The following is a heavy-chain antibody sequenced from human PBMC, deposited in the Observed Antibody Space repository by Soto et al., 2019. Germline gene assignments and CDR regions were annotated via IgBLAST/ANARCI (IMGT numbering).Heavy chain of an antibody. Sequence: SVKVYCKASGYTFTNYGITCVLQSGLQGLEWMGWISTYTGNTNYAQKLQGRVTMTTDTSTSTAYMDLTSLRPDDTAVYYCARSSVRGSHGPDHYGMDVWGQGTTVTVSS. D-gene: IGHD6-13*01. V-gene: IGHV1-18*04. CDR3: ARSSVRGSHGPDHYGMDV. J-gene: IGHJ6*02. CDR2: ISTYTGNT. CDR1: GYTFTNYG.